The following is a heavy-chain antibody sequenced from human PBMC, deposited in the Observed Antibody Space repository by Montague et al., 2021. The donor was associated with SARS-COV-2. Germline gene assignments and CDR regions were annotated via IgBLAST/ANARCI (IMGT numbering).Heavy chain of an antibody. CDR3: ANFRRTQLLFGTLYYGMDV. V-gene: IGHV4-59*01. J-gene: IGHJ6*02. CDR1: GWCIRSDD. Sequence: SETLSLTCSGPGWCIRSDDRRWIRQHPRRGLQWIGDISYSGSTNYNPSLKSRVTISVDTSKNHFTLRLSSVTAADTAVYYCANFRRTQLLFGTLYYGMDVWGQGTTVTVSS. D-gene: IGHD2-2*01. CDR2: ISYSGST.